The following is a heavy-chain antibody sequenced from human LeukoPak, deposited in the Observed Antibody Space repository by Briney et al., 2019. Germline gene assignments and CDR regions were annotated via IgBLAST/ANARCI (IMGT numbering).Heavy chain of an antibody. CDR2: INPSGGST. J-gene: IGHJ4*02. V-gene: IGHV1-46*01. CDR1: GCSFISYY. Sequence: ASVKVSCKASGCSFISYYIHWVRKAPGQGLEWMGIINPSGGSTTYAQKFQGRVTMTRDTSTSTVYMELSSLRSEHTAVYYCARRVLQGSFDYWGQGTLVTVSS. CDR3: ARRVLQGSFDY. D-gene: IGHD3-10*01.